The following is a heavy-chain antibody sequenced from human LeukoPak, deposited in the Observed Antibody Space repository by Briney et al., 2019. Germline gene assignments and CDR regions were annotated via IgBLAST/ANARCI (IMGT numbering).Heavy chain of an antibody. Sequence: SETLSLTCAVYGGSFSGYYWSWIRQPPGKGLEWIGEINHSGSTNYNPSLKSRVTISVDTSKNQFSLKLTSVTAADTAVYYCARDGGIGWFDTWGQGTLVTVSS. CDR1: GGSFSGYY. V-gene: IGHV4-34*01. CDR3: ARDGGIGWFDT. J-gene: IGHJ5*02. D-gene: IGHD3-16*01. CDR2: INHSGST.